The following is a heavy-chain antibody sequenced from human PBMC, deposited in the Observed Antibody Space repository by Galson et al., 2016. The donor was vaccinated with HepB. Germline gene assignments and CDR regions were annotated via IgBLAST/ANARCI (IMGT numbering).Heavy chain of an antibody. D-gene: IGHD3/OR15-3a*01. CDR3: AKPLRMDSFTMTVLVKTLGSFDV. CDR1: GLTFNRYA. Sequence: SLRLSCAVSGLTFNRYAMTWVRQAPGMPLEWVSTIRSRGATYYADSAKGRFTISRDNSENMVYLQMRRLRAEDTAVSFCAKPLRMDSFTMTVLVKTLGSFDVWGQGTMVTVA. J-gene: IGHJ3*01. V-gene: IGHV3-23*01. CDR2: IRSRGAT.